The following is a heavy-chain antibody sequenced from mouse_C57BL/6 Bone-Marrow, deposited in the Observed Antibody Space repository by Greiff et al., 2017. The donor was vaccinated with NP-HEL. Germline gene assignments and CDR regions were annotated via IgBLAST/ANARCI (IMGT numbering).Heavy chain of an antibody. CDR3: ASGYGNSLYYAMDY. V-gene: IGHV1-77*01. Sequence: QVTLKVCGAELVKPGASVKISCKASGYTFTDYYINWVKQRPGQGLEWIGKIGPGSGSTYYNEKFKGKATLTADKSSSTAYMQLSSLTSEDSAVYFCASGYGNSLYYAMDYWGQGTSVTVSS. J-gene: IGHJ4*01. CDR1: GYTFTDYY. D-gene: IGHD2-1*01. CDR2: IGPGSGST.